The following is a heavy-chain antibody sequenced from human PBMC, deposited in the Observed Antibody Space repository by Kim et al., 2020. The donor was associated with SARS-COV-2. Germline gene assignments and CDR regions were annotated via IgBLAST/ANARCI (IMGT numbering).Heavy chain of an antibody. CDR3: ARAGYCSSTSCYMTHSYNWFDP. Sequence: SETLSLTCTVSGGSISSYYWSWIRQPPGKGLEWIGYIYYSGSTNYNPSLKSRVTISVDTSKNQFSLKLSSVTAADTAVYYCARAGYCSSTSCYMTHSYNWFDPWGQGTLVTVSS. J-gene: IGHJ5*02. CDR1: GGSISSYY. CDR2: IYYSGST. V-gene: IGHV4-59*13. D-gene: IGHD2-2*02.